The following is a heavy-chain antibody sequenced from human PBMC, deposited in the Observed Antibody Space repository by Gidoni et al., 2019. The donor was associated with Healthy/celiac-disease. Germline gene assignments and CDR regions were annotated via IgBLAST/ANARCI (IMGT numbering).Heavy chain of an antibody. V-gene: IGHV4-39*01. J-gene: IGHJ3*02. D-gene: IGHD6-6*01. Sequence: QLQLQESGPGLVKPSETLSLTCTVSGGSISSSSYYWGWIRQPPGKGLEWIGSIYYSGSTYYNPSLKSRVTISVDTSKNQFSLKLSSVTAADTAVYYCARHLLWDYSSSSGAFDIWGQGTMVTVSS. CDR1: GGSISSSSYY. CDR3: ARHLLWDYSSSSGAFDI. CDR2: IYYSGST.